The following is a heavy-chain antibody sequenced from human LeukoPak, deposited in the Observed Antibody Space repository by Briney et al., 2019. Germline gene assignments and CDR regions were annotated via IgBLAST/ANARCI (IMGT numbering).Heavy chain of an antibody. CDR1: GFTFSSYA. CDR3: AKSDCGTIGCKLLNY. D-gene: IGHD2-21*01. V-gene: IGHV3-23*01. J-gene: IGHJ4*02. CDR2: ISGGGDAT. Sequence: GGSLRLSCAASGFTFSSYAMSWVCQAPGKGLEWVSAISGGGDATKYADSVKGRFTISRDNSKNTLPLQMNSLRAEDTALYYCAKSDCGTIGCKLLNYWGQGTLVTVSS.